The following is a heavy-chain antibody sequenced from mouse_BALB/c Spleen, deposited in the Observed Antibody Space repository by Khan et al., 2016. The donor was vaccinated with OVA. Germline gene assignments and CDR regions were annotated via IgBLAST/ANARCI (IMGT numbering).Heavy chain of an antibody. CDR3: TITARIKY. CDR1: GYSITSGYG. D-gene: IGHD1-2*01. J-gene: IGHJ2*01. Sequence: DVQLQESGPGLVKPSQSLSLTCTVTGYSITSGYGWNWIRQFPGNKLEWMGYISYSGSTNYNPSLKSRISITREPSKNQFFLQLNSVTTEDTATYYCTITARIKYWGQGTTLTVSS. V-gene: IGHV3-2*02. CDR2: ISYSGST.